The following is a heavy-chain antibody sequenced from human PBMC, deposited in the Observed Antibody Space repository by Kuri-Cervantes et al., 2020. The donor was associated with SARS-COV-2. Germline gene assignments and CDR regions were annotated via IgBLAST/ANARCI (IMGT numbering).Heavy chain of an antibody. D-gene: IGHD3-3*01. V-gene: IGHV3-21*01. CDR3: ARGGGYDFWSGFDY. CDR1: GFTFSSYS. J-gene: IGHJ4*02. Sequence: LSLTCAASGFTFSSYSMNWVRQAPGKGLEWVSSISSSSSYIYYADSVKGRFTISRDNAKNSLYLQMNSLRAEDTAVYYCARGGGYDFWSGFDYWGQGTLVTVSS. CDR2: ISSSSSYI.